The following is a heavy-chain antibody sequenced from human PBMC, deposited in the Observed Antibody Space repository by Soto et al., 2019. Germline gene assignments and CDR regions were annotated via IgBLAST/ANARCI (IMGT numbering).Heavy chain of an antibody. Sequence: EVQLVESGGGLVKPGGSLRLSCAASGFTFSSYSMNWVRQAPGKGLEWVSSISSSSSYIYYADSVKGRFTISRDNAKNSLYLQMNSLRAEDTAVYYCASLAPLLWFGSSHGDQVDYWGQGTLVTVSS. V-gene: IGHV3-21*01. D-gene: IGHD3-10*01. CDR1: GFTFSSYS. CDR3: ASLAPLLWFGSSHGDQVDY. J-gene: IGHJ4*02. CDR2: ISSSSSYI.